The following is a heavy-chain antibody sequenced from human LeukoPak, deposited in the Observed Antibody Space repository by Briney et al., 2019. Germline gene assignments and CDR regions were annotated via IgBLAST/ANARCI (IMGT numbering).Heavy chain of an antibody. V-gene: IGHV3-21*01. CDR2: ISSSSSYI. D-gene: IGHD2-2*01. Sequence: PGGSLRLSCAASGFTFSSYSMNWVRQAPGKGLEWVSSISSSSSYIYYADSVKGRFTISRDNAKNSLYLQMNSLRAEDTAVYYCARVGYCSSTSCHDFDYWGQGTLVTVFS. J-gene: IGHJ4*02. CDR3: ARVGYCSSTSCHDFDY. CDR1: GFTFSSYS.